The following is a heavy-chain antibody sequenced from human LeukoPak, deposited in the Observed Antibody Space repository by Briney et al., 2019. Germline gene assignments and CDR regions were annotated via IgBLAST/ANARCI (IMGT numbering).Heavy chain of an antibody. CDR1: GFNVNTNY. CDR3: ILYFDIRVY. D-gene: IGHD3-22*01. CDR2: FYSGSSP. V-gene: IGHV3-66*01. J-gene: IGHJ4*02. Sequence: PPGGSLRLSCAASGFNVNTNYVTWVRQAPGKGLEWVSVFYSGSSPSYADSVRDRFTISRDDSKDTLYLQMNNLRVEDTAVYYCILYFDIRVYWGQGTLVTVSS.